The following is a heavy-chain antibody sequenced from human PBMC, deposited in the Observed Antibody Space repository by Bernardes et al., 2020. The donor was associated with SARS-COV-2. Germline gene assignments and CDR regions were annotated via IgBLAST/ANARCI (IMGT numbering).Heavy chain of an antibody. CDR1: GYTFTSYV. J-gene: IGHJ4*02. CDR2: SSAYNGHT. V-gene: IGHV1-18*01. Sequence: ASVKVSCQASGYTFTSYVISWVRPAPAQGLEWMGLSSAYNGHTNSAHELQGRVTMTTDTSTSTASMELRNLRSDVTAVDYCARGALWVAIPVYDYWGQGTLVTVSS. CDR3: ARGALWVAIPVYDY. D-gene: IGHD2-21*01.